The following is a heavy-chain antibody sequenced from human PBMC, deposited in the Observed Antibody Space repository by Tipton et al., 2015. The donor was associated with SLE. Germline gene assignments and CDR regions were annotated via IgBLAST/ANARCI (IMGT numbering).Heavy chain of an antibody. V-gene: IGHV3-21*01. J-gene: IGHJ4*02. D-gene: IGHD5-18*01. CDR3: AKVDRTNMVTSFDY. CDR1: GFTFSSYS. CDR2: LSSSSGYI. Sequence: SLRLSCAASGFTFSSYSMTWVRQAPGKGLEWVSSLSSSSGYIYYADSLKGRFIISRDNAKNSLYLQLNSLRAEDTAVYYCAKVDRTNMVTSFDYWGQGTLVTVSS.